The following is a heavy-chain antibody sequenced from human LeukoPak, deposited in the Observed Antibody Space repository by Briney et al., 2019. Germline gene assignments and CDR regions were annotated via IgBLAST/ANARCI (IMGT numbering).Heavy chain of an antibody. D-gene: IGHD5-18*01. Sequence: SETLSLTCSVSGGSINNGDYYWSWIRQPPGKGLEWIGYIYYSGSTYYNPSLRSRVTISVDTSKNQFSLKLSSVTAADTAVYYCARVDLDTAEFDYWGQGTLVTVSS. V-gene: IGHV4-30-4*01. CDR1: GGSINNGDYY. CDR2: IYYSGST. J-gene: IGHJ4*02. CDR3: ARVDLDTAEFDY.